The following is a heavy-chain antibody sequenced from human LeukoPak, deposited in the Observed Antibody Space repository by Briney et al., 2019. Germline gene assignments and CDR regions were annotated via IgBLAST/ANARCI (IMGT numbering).Heavy chain of an antibody. CDR1: GFTFSSYW. V-gene: IGHV3-74*01. J-gene: IGHJ4*02. CDR3: ARGRRSGYQLDY. D-gene: IGHD3-3*01. Sequence: GGSLRLSCAASGFTFSSYWMHWVRQAPGKGLVWVSRINSDGSSTSHADSVKGRFTISRDNAKNTLYLQMDSLRAEDTAVYYCARGRRSGYQLDYWGQGTLVTVSS. CDR2: INSDGSST.